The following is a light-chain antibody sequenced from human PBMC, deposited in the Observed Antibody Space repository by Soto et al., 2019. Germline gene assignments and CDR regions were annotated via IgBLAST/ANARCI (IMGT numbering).Light chain of an antibody. Sequence: IQLTQSPSTLSASVGDRVTLTCRASQTISSWLAWYQQKPGKAPKLLIYDASSLESGVPSRFSGSESGTEFALTISSLQPDDFATYYCQQYYSFLWTFGQGTKVDIK. CDR2: DAS. CDR3: QQYYSFLWT. V-gene: IGKV1-5*01. J-gene: IGKJ1*01. CDR1: QTISSW.